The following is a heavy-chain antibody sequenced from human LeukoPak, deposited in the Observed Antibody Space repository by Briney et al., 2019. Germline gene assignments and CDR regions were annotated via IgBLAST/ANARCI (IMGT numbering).Heavy chain of an antibody. V-gene: IGHV4-39*07. J-gene: IGHJ1*01. D-gene: IGHD4-23*01. CDR3: AGYLDYGGNSRVFQH. CDR2: IYYSGST. CDR1: GGSISSSSYY. Sequence: SETLSLTCTVSGGSISSSSYYWGWIRQPPGKGLEWIGGIYYSGSTYYNPSLKSRVTISVDTSKNQFSLKLSSVTAADTAVYYCAGYLDYGGNSRVFQHWGQGTLVTVSS.